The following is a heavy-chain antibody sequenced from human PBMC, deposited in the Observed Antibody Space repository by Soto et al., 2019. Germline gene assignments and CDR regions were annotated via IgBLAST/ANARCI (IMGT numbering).Heavy chain of an antibody. CDR3: ARGGWSLDF. V-gene: IGHV4-30-4*02. CDR2: IYYSGST. CDR1: GGSISSGDYY. D-gene: IGHD6-19*01. Sequence: PSETLSLTCTVSGGSISSGDYYWSWIRQPPGKGLEWIGYIYYSGSTYYNPSLKSRVTISVDTSKNQFSLKLNSVTAADTAVYFCARGGWSLDFWGQGTLVTVSS. J-gene: IGHJ4*02.